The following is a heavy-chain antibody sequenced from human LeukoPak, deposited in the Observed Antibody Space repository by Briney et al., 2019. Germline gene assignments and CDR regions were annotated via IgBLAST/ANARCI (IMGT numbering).Heavy chain of an antibody. Sequence: SETLSLTCTVSGDSVTNHQWSWVRQPPGKGLEWIAYIHHSGSTNYNPSLKNRVTISMDTSKNQFSLRLISVTAADTAVYYCARGGDVVVPAAPFDYWGQGTLVTVSS. CDR3: ARGGDVVVPAAPFDY. J-gene: IGHJ4*02. V-gene: IGHV4-59*02. D-gene: IGHD2-2*01. CDR2: IHHSGST. CDR1: GDSVTNHQ.